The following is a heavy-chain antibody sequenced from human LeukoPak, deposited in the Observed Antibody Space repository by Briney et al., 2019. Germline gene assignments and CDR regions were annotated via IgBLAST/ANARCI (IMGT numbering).Heavy chain of an antibody. D-gene: IGHD3-10*01. CDR1: GFTFSDYY. CDR3: ARDYYDSGSYGWFDP. Sequence: GGSLRLSCAASGFTFSDYYMSWIRQAPGKGLEWISHISSSTGYTKYADSVKGRFTISRDNVKNSLYLEMNSLRAEDTALYYCARDYYDSGSYGWFDPWGHGTLVTVSS. J-gene: IGHJ5*02. V-gene: IGHV3-11*05. CDR2: ISSSTGYT.